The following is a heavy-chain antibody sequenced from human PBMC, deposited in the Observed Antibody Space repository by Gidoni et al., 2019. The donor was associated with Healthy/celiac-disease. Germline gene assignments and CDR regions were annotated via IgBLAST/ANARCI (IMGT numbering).Heavy chain of an antibody. CDR1: GFTFSSYG. J-gene: IGHJ4*02. Sequence: QVQLVESGGGVVQPGRSLRLSCAASGFTFSSYGMHWVRQAPGKGLELVAVISYDGNNKYYADSVKGRFTISRDNSKNTLYLQMNSLRAEDTAVYYCAKDLYSGYDYPLYYFDYWGQGTLVTVSS. V-gene: IGHV3-30*18. D-gene: IGHD5-12*01. CDR3: AKDLYSGYDYPLYYFDY. CDR2: ISYDGNNK.